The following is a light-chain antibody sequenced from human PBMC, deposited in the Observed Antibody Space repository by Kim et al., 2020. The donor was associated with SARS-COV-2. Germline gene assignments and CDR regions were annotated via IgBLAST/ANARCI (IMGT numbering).Light chain of an antibody. CDR3: QKYNSAPYT. V-gene: IGKV1-27*01. Sequence: DIQMTQSPSSLSASVGDSVTITCRASQGVSYYLAWYQQKPGTAPKPLIYAASTLQSGVPFRFSGSGSGTDFTLTISSLQPEDVGTYYCQKYNSAPYTFGQGTKLEIK. CDR1: QGVSYY. CDR2: AAS. J-gene: IGKJ2*01.